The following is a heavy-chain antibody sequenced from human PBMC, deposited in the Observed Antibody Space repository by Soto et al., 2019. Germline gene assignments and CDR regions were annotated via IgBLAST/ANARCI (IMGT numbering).Heavy chain of an antibody. V-gene: IGHV3-23*01. CDR3: AKGSRGVGQLVPTYYYYYMDV. D-gene: IGHD6-6*01. CDR1: GFTFSSYA. J-gene: IGHJ6*03. Sequence: GGSLRLSCAASGFTFSSYAMSWVRQAPGKGLEWVSAISGSGGSTYYADSVKGRFTISRDNSKNTLYLQMNSLRAEDTAVYYCAKGSRGVGQLVPTYYYYYMDVWGKGTTVTVSS. CDR2: ISGSGGST.